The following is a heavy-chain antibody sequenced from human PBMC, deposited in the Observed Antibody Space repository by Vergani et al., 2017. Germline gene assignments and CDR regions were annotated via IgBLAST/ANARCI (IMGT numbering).Heavy chain of an antibody. J-gene: IGHJ6*02. CDR3: ARGVTIFGVVTLYYGMDV. V-gene: IGHV4-39*07. CDR2: IYYSGST. D-gene: IGHD3-3*01. CDR1: GGSISSSSYY. Sequence: QLQLQESGPGLVKPSETLSLTCTVSGGSISSSSYYWGWIRQPPGKGLEWIGSIYYSGSTYYNPSLKSRVTISVDTSKNQFSLKLSSVTAADTAVYYCARGVTIFGVVTLYYGMDVWGQGTTVTVSS.